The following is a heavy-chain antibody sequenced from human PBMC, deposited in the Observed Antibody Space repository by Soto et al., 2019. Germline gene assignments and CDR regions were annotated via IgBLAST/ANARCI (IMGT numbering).Heavy chain of an antibody. V-gene: IGHV5-10-1*01. CDR1: AYSFTGYG. CDR2: IDPSDSYT. J-gene: IGHJ6*02. Sequence: GEAVTISCKGSAYSFTGYGISWLRQMPGKVLEWMGRIDPSDSYTNSRPSLQGHVTISADKSIRTAYLQWSSLKASDTAMHYCARSTHCTNAVCFDYGMDVWGQGTTVTV. D-gene: IGHD2-8*01. CDR3: ARSTHCTNAVCFDYGMDV.